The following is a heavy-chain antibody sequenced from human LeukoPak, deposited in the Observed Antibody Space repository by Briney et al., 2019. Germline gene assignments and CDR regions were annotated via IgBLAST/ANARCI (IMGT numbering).Heavy chain of an antibody. D-gene: IGHD2-21*01. CDR2: ISDSGNT. Sequence: PGGSLRLSCAASGFTFSSYAMSWVRQAPGKGLEWVSAISDSGNTYHADAVKGRFTISRGVSKKTLFLKMNRLRPEDAAVYYCAKAPVTTCRGAYCYPFDYWGQGTLVTVSS. CDR3: AKAPVTTCRGAYCYPFDY. CDR1: GFTFSSYA. V-gene: IGHV3-23*01. J-gene: IGHJ4*02.